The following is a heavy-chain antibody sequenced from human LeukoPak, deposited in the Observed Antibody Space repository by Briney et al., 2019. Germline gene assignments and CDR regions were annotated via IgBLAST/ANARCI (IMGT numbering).Heavy chain of an antibody. V-gene: IGHV4-59*01. CDR2: IYYSGST. J-gene: IGHJ4*02. D-gene: IGHD6-13*01. CDR3: ARLGPYSSSWYYFDY. CDR1: GGSISSYY. Sequence: SETLSLTCTVSGGSISSYYWSWIRQPPGKGPEWIGYIYYSGSTYYNPSLKSRVTISVDTSKNQFSLKLSSVTAADTAVYYCARLGPYSSSWYYFDYWGQGTLVTVSS.